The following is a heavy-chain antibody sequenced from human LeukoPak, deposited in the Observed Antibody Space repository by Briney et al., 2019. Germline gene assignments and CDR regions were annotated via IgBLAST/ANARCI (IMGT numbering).Heavy chain of an antibody. V-gene: IGHV4-59*01. CDR3: ARDRYDHDSSGYYEF. CDR2: IYESGST. J-gene: IGHJ4*02. CDR1: GGSISGYY. D-gene: IGHD3-22*01. Sequence: SETLSLTCTVSGGSISGYYWSWIRQPPGKELEWIGYIYESGSTDYNPSLRSRVTISRDTSKNQVSLKLTFVTTADTAVYYCARDRYDHDSSGYYEFWGQGTLVTVSS.